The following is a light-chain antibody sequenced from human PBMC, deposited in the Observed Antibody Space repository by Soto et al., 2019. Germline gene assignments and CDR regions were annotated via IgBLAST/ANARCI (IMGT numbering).Light chain of an antibody. V-gene: IGKV1-12*01. CDR1: QGISSW. Sequence: DIQMTQSPSSVSASVGDRVTITGRASQGISSWVAWYQQKPGQAPKLLIYAASSLQSGVRSRFSGSGSGTDFTLNISSLQPEDFATYYCHQANCFPQTFGQGPKLEI. CDR2: AAS. CDR3: HQANCFPQT. J-gene: IGKJ2*01.